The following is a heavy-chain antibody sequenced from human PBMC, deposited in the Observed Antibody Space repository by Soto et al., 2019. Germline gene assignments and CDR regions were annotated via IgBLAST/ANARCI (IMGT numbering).Heavy chain of an antibody. CDR3: AKLPPRAQSLVRYYFDY. V-gene: IGHV5-51*01. CDR1: GYSFTDYW. Sequence: PGESLKISCKSSGYSFTDYWIGWVRQMPGKGLEWVGIIFPDDSDIKYSTSFQGQVIISADRSITTAYLQMSSLKASDTAIYYCAKLPPRAQSLVRYYFDYWGQGTPVTVSS. D-gene: IGHD3-10*01. J-gene: IGHJ4*02. CDR2: IFPDDSDI.